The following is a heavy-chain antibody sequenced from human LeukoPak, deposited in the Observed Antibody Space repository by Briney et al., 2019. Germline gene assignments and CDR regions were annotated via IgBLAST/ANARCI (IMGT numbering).Heavy chain of an antibody. CDR3: ARLGTRYCTSTSCRSQFDF. J-gene: IGHJ4*02. CDR1: GFTFSSYA. D-gene: IGHD2-2*01. CDR2: ISYDGSNK. Sequence: GGSLRLSCAASGFTFSSYAIHWVRQAPGKGLEWVAVISYDGSNKYYADSVKGRFTISRDNSKNTLYLQMNSLRAEDTALYYCARLGTRYCTSTSCRSQFDFWGQGTLVTVSS. V-gene: IGHV3-30*04.